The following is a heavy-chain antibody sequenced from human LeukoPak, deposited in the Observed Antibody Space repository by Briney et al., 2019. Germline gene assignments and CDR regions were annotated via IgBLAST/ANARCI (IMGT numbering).Heavy chain of an antibody. J-gene: IGHJ4*02. Sequence: PGGSLRLSCEASGYTFSTYGMHWVRQAPGKGLEGVAFIRYDGSDKHYADSVKGRFTISRDNSKDTLYLQMNSLGAEDTAVYYCAKDLELAPFDYWGQGTLVTVSS. D-gene: IGHD1-26*01. CDR1: GYTFSTYG. V-gene: IGHV3-30*02. CDR2: IRYDGSDK. CDR3: AKDLELAPFDY.